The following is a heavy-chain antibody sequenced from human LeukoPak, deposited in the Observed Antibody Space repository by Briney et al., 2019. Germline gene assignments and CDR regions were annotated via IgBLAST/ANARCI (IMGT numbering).Heavy chain of an antibody. CDR1: GFTFDDYG. V-gene: IGHV3-20*04. CDR3: ARGRNYDSSGYYFGRYFDL. D-gene: IGHD3-22*01. Sequence: GGSLRLSCAASGFTFDDYGMSWVRQAPGKGLEWVSGINWNGGSTGYADSVKGRFTISRDNAKNSLYLQMNSLRAEDTALYYCARGRNYDSSGYYFGRYFDLWGRGTLVTVSS. J-gene: IGHJ2*01. CDR2: INWNGGST.